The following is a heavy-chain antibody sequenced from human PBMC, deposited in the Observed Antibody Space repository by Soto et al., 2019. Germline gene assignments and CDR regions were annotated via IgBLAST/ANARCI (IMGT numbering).Heavy chain of an antibody. CDR2: ISAYNGNT. J-gene: IGHJ5*02. CDR3: ARTVVTAIPGRWFDP. V-gene: IGHV1-18*01. D-gene: IGHD2-21*02. Sequence: QVPLVQSGAEVKKPGASVKVSCKASGYTFTSYGISWVRQAPGQGLEWMGWISAYNGNTNYAQKLQGRVTMTTDTSTRTAYKEVRSLKSDDTAVYYWARTVVTAIPGRWFDPWGQGTLVTVSS. CDR1: GYTFTSYG.